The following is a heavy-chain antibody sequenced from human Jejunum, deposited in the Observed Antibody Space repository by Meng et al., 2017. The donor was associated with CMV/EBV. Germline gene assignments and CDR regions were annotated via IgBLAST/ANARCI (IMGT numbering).Heavy chain of an antibody. CDR1: TNSGSTFY. V-gene: IGHV4-39*01. CDR2: IYYSGNT. D-gene: IGHD5-24*01. Sequence: TNSGSTFYWGWIRQTPGKGLEWIGSIYYSGNTYYNPSLKSRVTISVATSKSQFFLKLSSVTAADTAVYYCARHLRDGYNYGTYSFAYWGRGTLVTVSS. CDR3: ARHLRDGYNYGTYSFAY. J-gene: IGHJ4*02.